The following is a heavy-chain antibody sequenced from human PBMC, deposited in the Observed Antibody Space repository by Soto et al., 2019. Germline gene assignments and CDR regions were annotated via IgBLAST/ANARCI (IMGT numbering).Heavy chain of an antibody. D-gene: IGHD2-8*01. CDR3: ARDRAGIGNCTNGVCYFGYYGMDV. V-gene: IGHV4-61*01. J-gene: IGHJ6*02. Sequence: SETLSLTCTVSGGSVSSGSYYWSWIRQPPGKGLEWIGYIYYSGSTNYNPSLKSRVTISVDTSKDQFSLKLSSVTAADTAVYYCARDRAGIGNCTNGVCYFGYYGMDVWGQGXTVTVYS. CDR2: IYYSGST. CDR1: GGSVSSGSYY.